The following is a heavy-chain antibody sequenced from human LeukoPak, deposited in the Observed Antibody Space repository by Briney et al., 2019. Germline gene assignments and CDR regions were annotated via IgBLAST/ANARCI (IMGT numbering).Heavy chain of an antibody. Sequence: ASVKVSCKASGYTFTSYYMHWVRQAPGQGLEWMGIINPSGGSTSYAQKFQGRVTMTRDTSTSTVYLELSSLRSDDTAVYYCARGFSVAGHKYWGQGTLVTVSS. V-gene: IGHV1-46*01. CDR1: GYTFTSYY. CDR3: ARGFSVAGHKY. D-gene: IGHD6-19*01. J-gene: IGHJ4*02. CDR2: INPSGGST.